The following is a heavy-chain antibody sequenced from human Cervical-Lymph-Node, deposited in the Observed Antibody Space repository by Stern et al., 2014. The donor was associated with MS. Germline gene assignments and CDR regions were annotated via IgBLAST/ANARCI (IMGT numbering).Heavy chain of an antibody. CDR3: ALSSETSDRWYSLGYDL. D-gene: IGHD6-13*01. Sequence: QVQLGQSGAEVTKPGSSVKVSCKASGGTFSKFPSSWVRQAPGQRLEWMGGIFPVSGTPTYVQESRVMFTITADVSTSTVYMELSSLRSDDTAVYYCALSSETSDRWYSLGYDLWGQGTLVTVSS. J-gene: IGHJ5*02. V-gene: IGHV1-69*01. CDR1: GGTFSKFP. CDR2: IFPVSGTP.